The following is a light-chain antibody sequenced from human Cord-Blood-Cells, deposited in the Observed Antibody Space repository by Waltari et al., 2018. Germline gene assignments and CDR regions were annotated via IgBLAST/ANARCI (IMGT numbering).Light chain of an antibody. CDR3: QQSYSTPYT. CDR1: QSISSY. CDR2: AAS. Sequence: DFQMTQSPPSLSASVGDRVTITCRASQSISSYLNWYQQKPGKAPKLLIYAASSLQSGVPSRFSGSGSGTDFTLTISSLQPEDFATYYCQQSYSTPYTFGQGTKLEIK. V-gene: IGKV1-39*01. J-gene: IGKJ2*01.